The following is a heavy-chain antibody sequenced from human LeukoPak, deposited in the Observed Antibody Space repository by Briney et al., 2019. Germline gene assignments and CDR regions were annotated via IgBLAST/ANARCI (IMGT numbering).Heavy chain of an antibody. J-gene: IGHJ4*02. CDR3: ARGREGSSWYFDY. Sequence: LETLSLTCTVFGGSISNYYWSWIREPPGEGLEWSGYIYYSGSTNYNPSLKSRVTISVDTSKNQFSLKLSSVTAADTAVYYCARGREGSSWYFDYWGQGTLVTVSS. CDR1: GGSISNYY. V-gene: IGHV4-59*01. D-gene: IGHD6-13*01. CDR2: IYYSGST.